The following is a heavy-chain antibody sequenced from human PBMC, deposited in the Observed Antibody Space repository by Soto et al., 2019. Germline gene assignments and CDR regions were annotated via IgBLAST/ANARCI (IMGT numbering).Heavy chain of an antibody. V-gene: IGHV3-30-3*01. CDR3: ARSGVAMSYHYFCGMDV. CDR2: MSYDGSNK. D-gene: IGHD2-21*01. CDR1: GFTFTIYA. Sequence: QGQLVESGGGVVQPGRSLRLSCAASGFTFTIYAIHWVRQAPGKGLEWVAVMSYDGSNKYYADSVKGRFTISRDTSENTLHLQMNSLRTEDTAVYYGARSGVAMSYHYFCGMDVWGQGTTVTVSS. J-gene: IGHJ6*02.